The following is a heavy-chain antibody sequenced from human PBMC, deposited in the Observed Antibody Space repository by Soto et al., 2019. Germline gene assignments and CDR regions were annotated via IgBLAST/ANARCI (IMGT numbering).Heavy chain of an antibody. CDR3: APWFGAFDY. CDR1: GFTFSSYG. D-gene: IGHD3-10*01. J-gene: IGHJ4*02. CDR2: ISYDGSNK. Sequence: QVQLVESGGGVVQPGRSLRLSCAASGFTFSSYGMHWVRQAPGKGLVWVAVISYDGSNKYYADSVKGRFTISRDKSKNTLYLQMNILRAEDTAVYYCAPWFGAFDYWGQGTLGTVSS. V-gene: IGHV3-30*03.